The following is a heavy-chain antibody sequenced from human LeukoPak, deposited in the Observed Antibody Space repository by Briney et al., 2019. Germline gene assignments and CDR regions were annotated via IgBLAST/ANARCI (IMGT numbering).Heavy chain of an antibody. CDR1: GFTFTTYW. D-gene: IGHD6-19*01. V-gene: IGHV3-74*01. CDR2: INTDGSST. CDR3: TRDLSSGWNWLDP. Sequence: GGSLRLSCAASGFTFTTYWMHWVRQAPGKGLVWDSRINTDGSSTSYADSVKGRFTISRDNAKNTLYLQMNSLRAEDTAVYYCTRDLSSGWNWLDPWGQGTLVTVSS. J-gene: IGHJ5*02.